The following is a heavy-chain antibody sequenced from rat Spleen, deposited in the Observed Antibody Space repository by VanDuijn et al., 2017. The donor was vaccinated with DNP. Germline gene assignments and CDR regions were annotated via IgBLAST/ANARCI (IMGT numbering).Heavy chain of an antibody. J-gene: IGHJ3*01. CDR1: GFTFSRYW. CDR3: ATSPGPNWFAY. D-gene: IGHD1-4*01. Sequence: EVQLVETGGGLVQPGRSLKLSCVASGFTFSRYWMFWIRQPPGKGLEWVASINADGGSTSYLDSVKGRFTISRDNAENTVNLQMNSLRSEDTATYYCATSPGPNWFAYWGQGTLVTVSS. CDR2: INADGGST. V-gene: IGHV5-58*01.